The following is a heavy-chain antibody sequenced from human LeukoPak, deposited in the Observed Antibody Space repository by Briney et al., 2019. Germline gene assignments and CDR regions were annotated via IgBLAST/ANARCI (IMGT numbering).Heavy chain of an antibody. CDR1: GFTFSDYS. Sequence: GGSLRLSCAASGFTFSDYSFHWVRQAPGKGLEYVSAISSNGGRTYYADSVKGRFTIFRDSSKNTLYLQMNSLRAEDTAVYYCAKDGTPYYDRGYYMDVWGKGTTVTVSS. D-gene: IGHD3-22*01. CDR2: ISSNGGRT. CDR3: AKDGTPYYDRGYYMDV. J-gene: IGHJ6*03. V-gene: IGHV3-64*02.